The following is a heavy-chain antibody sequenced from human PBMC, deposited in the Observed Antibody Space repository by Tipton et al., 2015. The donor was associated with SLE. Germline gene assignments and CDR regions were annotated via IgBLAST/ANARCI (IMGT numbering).Heavy chain of an antibody. CDR3: ARVMRPLTSTVTTPGAFDI. CDR1: GYTFTGYY. D-gene: IGHD4-17*01. Sequence: QSGPEVKKPGASVKVSCKASGYTFTGYYMHWVRQAPGQGLEWMGWINPNSGGTNYAQKFQGRVTMTRDTSISTAYMELSRLRSDDTAVYYCARVMRPLTSTVTTPGAFDIWGQGTMVTVSS. V-gene: IGHV1-2*02. J-gene: IGHJ3*02. CDR2: INPNSGGT.